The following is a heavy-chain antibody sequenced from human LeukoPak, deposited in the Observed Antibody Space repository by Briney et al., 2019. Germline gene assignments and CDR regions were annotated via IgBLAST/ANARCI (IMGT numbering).Heavy chain of an antibody. CDR3: AKARGTTGWLPYFDY. CDR1: GFTFSSYA. CDR2: VNDGGDNT. Sequence: GGSLRLSCSASGFTFSSYAMSWVRQAPGKGLEWVSSVNDGGDNTYYADYLRGRFTVSRDNSRNTLWLQMNSLRAEDTAIYYCAKARGTTGWLPYFDYWGQGALVTVSS. J-gene: IGHJ4*02. D-gene: IGHD6-19*01. V-gene: IGHV3-23*01.